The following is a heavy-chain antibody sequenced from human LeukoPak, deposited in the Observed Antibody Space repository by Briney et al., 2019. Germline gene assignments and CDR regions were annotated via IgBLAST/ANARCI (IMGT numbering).Heavy chain of an antibody. D-gene: IGHD3-22*01. CDR3: ARGGSSPSKIQNNQAYYYDSSGYPQH. V-gene: IGHV4-59*08. J-gene: IGHJ1*01. Sequence: SETLSLTCTVSGGSISSYYWSLIRQPPGKGLEWIGYIYYSGSTNYNPSLKSRVTISVDTSKNQFSLKLSSVTAADTAVYYCARGGSSPSKIQNNQAYYYDSSGYPQHWGQGTLVTVSS. CDR1: GGSISSYY. CDR2: IYYSGST.